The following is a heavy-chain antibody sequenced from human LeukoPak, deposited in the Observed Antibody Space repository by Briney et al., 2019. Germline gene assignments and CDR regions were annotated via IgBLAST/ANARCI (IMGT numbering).Heavy chain of an antibody. Sequence: GGSLRLSCAASGFTFSSYAMSWVRQAPGKGVEWVSAISGSGGSTYYADSVKGRFTISRDNSKNTLYLQMNSLRAEDTAVYYCAKDGPATTVTTWGKNWFDPWGQGTLVTVSS. V-gene: IGHV3-23*01. J-gene: IGHJ5*02. CDR1: GFTFSSYA. D-gene: IGHD4-17*01. CDR2: ISGSGGST. CDR3: AKDGPATTVTTWGKNWFDP.